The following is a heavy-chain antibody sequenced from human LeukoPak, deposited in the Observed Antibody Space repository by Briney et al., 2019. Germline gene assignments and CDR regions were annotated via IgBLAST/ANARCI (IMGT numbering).Heavy chain of an antibody. CDR2: IIPIFGTA. CDR3: ARELRGYSSGWPLYYFDY. V-gene: IGHV1-69*05. D-gene: IGHD6-19*01. J-gene: IGHJ4*02. CDR1: GGTFSSYA. Sequence: ASVKVSCKASGGTFSSYAISWVRQAPGQGLEWMGGIIPIFGTANYAQKFQGRVTITTYESTSTAYMELSSLRSEDTAVYYCARELRGYSSGWPLYYFDYWGQGTLVTVSS.